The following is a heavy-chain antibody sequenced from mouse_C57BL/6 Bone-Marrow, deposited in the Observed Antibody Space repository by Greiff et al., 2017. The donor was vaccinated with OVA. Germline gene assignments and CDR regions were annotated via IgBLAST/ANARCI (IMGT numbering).Heavy chain of an antibody. Sequence: QVQLQQSGAELVKPGASVKLSCKASGYTFTSYWMQWVKQRPGQGLEWIGEIDPSDSYTNYNQKFKGKATLTVDTSSSTAYMQLSSLTSEDSAVYYCARCGYYFDYWGQGTTLTVSS. V-gene: IGHV1-50*01. CDR2: IDPSDSYT. CDR3: ARCGYYFDY. CDR1: GYTFTSYW. J-gene: IGHJ2*01.